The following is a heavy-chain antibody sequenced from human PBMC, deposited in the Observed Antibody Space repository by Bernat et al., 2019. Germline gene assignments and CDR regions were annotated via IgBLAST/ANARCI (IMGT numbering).Heavy chain of an antibody. D-gene: IGHD3-9*01. V-gene: IGHV3-30*18. CDR2: ISYDGSNK. Sequence: QVQLVESGGGVVQPGRSLRLSCAASGFTFSSYGMHWVRQAPGKGLEWVAVISYDGSNKYYADSVKSRFTISRDNSKNTLYLQMNSLRAEDTAVYYCAKAEWYDILTGFDYWGQGTLVTVSS. CDR1: GFTFSSYG. CDR3: AKAEWYDILTGFDY. J-gene: IGHJ4*02.